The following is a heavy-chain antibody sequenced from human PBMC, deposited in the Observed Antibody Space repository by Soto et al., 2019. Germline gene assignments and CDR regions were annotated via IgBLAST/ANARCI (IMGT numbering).Heavy chain of an antibody. CDR1: GGSISSGDYY. Sequence: PSETLSLTCTVSGGSISSGDYYWSWIRQHPGKGLEWIGYIYYSGSTYYNPSLKSRVTISVDTSKNQFSLKMSSVTAADTAVFYCARRIDFLTGYSNGWFYPWGQGTLVTVSS. V-gene: IGHV4-31*03. D-gene: IGHD3-9*01. J-gene: IGHJ5*02. CDR2: IYYSGST. CDR3: ARRIDFLTGYSNGWFYP.